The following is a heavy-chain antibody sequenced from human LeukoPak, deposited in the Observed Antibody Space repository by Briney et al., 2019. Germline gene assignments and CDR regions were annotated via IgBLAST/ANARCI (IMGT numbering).Heavy chain of an antibody. CDR3: AQDTATDVFSF. V-gene: IGHV7-4-1*02. J-gene: IGHJ4*02. CDR1: GYTFTRYS. D-gene: IGHD5-18*01. CDR2: INTKTGNP. Sequence: GASVKVSCKASGYTFTRYSMNWVRQAPGQGLEWMGWINTKTGNPAYAQGFTGRFVFSLDTSVSTAYLQISSLKAEDTAVYYCAQDTATDVFSFWGQGTLVTVSS.